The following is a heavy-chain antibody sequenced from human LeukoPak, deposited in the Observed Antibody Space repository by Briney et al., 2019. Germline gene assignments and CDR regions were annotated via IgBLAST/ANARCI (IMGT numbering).Heavy chain of an antibody. CDR3: ARLRLYCSGGSCYGSRGFDY. CDR2: IYYSGST. D-gene: IGHD2-15*01. Sequence: SETLSLTCTVSGGSISSSSYYWGWIRQPPGKGLEWIGSIYYSGSTYYNPSLKSRVTISVDTSKNQFSLKLSSVTAADTAVYYCARLRLYCSGGSCYGSRGFDYWGQGTLVTVSS. CDR1: GGSISSSSYY. J-gene: IGHJ4*02. V-gene: IGHV4-39*01.